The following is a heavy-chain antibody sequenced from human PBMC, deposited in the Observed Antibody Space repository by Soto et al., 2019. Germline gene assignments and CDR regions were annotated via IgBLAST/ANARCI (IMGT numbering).Heavy chain of an antibody. D-gene: IGHD4-17*01. CDR1: GYTFTGYY. CDR2: INPNSGGT. V-gene: IGHV1-2*02. J-gene: IGHJ4*02. Sequence: VKVSCKASGYTFTGYYMHWVRQAPGQGLDWMGWINPNSGGTNYAQKFQGRVTMTRDTSISTAYKELSRLRSEDTAVYYCARLLAYDYRDYGWGQANLVTVSS. CDR3: ARLLAYDYRDYG.